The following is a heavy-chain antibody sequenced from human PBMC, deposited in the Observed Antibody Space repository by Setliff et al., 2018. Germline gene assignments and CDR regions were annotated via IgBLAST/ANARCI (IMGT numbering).Heavy chain of an antibody. CDR2: IYYSGST. D-gene: IGHD3-3*01. CDR1: GGSISSHY. V-gene: IGHV4-59*11. CDR3: ASGVPNYDFWSGYYTGSYWFDP. J-gene: IGHJ5*02. Sequence: SETLSLTCTVSGGSISSHYWSWIRQPAGKGLEWIGYIYYSGSTNYNPTLKSRVTISVDTSKNQFSLKLSSVTAADTAVYYCASGVPNYDFWSGYYTGSYWFDPWGQGTLVTVSS.